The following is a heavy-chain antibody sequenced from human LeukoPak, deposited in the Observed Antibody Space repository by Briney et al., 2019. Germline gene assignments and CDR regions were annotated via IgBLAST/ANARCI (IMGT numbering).Heavy chain of an antibody. Sequence: GGSLRLSCAASGFSFSNYAMHWVRQAPGNGLEWVAVLSNDGDNKYYADSVRGRFTISRDNSKNTLYLQMNNLRAEDTAVYYCAKDTVGYSYAEYWGQGTLLTVSS. CDR1: GFSFSNYA. CDR3: AKDTVGYSYAEY. J-gene: IGHJ4*02. D-gene: IGHD5-18*01. V-gene: IGHV3-30*04. CDR2: LSNDGDNK.